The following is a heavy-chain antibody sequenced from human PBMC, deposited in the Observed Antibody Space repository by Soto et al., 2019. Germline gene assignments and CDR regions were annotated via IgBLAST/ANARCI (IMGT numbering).Heavy chain of an antibody. V-gene: IGHV4-39*01. Sequence: PSETLSLTCTVSGGSISSSSYYWGWIRQPPGKGLEWIGSIYYSGSTYYNPSLKSRVTISVDTSKNQFSLKLSSVTAADTAVYYCAEVTTGYYYYYMDVWGKGTTVTVSS. CDR1: GGSISSSSYY. CDR2: IYYSGST. CDR3: AEVTTGYYYYYMDV. J-gene: IGHJ6*03. D-gene: IGHD4-4*01.